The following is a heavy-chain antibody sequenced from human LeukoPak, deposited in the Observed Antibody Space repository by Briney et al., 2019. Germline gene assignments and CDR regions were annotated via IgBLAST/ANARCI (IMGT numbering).Heavy chain of an antibody. V-gene: IGHV4-31*03. CDR3: ARGEHYGDRADP. J-gene: IGHJ5*02. CDR1: GGSISSGGYY. Sequence: SETLSLTCTVSGGSISSGGYYWSWIRQHPGKGLEWIGYIYYSGSTYYNPSLKSRVTISVDTSKNQFSLKLSSVTAADTAVYYCARGEHYGDRADPWGQGTLVIVSS. CDR2: IYYSGST. D-gene: IGHD4-17*01.